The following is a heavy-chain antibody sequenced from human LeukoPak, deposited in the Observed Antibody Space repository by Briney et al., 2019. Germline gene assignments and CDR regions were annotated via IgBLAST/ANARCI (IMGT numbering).Heavy chain of an antibody. CDR3: ARLGYGDYPFDS. J-gene: IGHJ4*02. CDR1: GYSFSSYL. Sequence: PGEALKISCKCSGYSFSSYLIGWVRQMPEKVLEWMGIIYPGDSDTRYSPSFKGQVTISAAKSISTAYLQWSSLKASDTAMYYCARLGYGDYPFDSWGQGTLVTVSS. D-gene: IGHD4-17*01. CDR2: IYPGDSDT. V-gene: IGHV5-51*01.